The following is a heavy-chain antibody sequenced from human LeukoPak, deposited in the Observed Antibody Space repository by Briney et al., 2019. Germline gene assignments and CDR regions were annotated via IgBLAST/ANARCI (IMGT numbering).Heavy chain of an antibody. CDR1: GFTFSTYA. Sequence: QPGGSLRLSCAASGFTFSTYAMSWVRQAPGKGLEWVSYISSSGSTIYYADSVKGRFTISRDNAKNSLYLQMNSLRAEDTAIYYCARLITYSYDSGDYYPDYWGQGTLVTVSS. CDR2: ISSSGSTI. V-gene: IGHV3-48*04. J-gene: IGHJ4*02. CDR3: ARLITYSYDSGDYYPDY. D-gene: IGHD3-22*01.